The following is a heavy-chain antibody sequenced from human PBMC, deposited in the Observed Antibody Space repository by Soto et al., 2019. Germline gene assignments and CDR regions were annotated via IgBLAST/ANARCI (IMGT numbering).Heavy chain of an antibody. CDR3: AREVRTSGWFPRLDS. V-gene: IGHV3-23*01. CDR1: GFIFNSYA. Sequence: GWSLRLSCAASGFIFNSYAMSWVRQAPGKGLEWVSTLTSTGGTYYADSVKGRFPISRDNPKNSLFLQMNSLRAEDTAVYYCAREVRTSGWFPRLDSWGQGILVTVS. CDR2: LTSTGGT. D-gene: IGHD6-19*01. J-gene: IGHJ4*02.